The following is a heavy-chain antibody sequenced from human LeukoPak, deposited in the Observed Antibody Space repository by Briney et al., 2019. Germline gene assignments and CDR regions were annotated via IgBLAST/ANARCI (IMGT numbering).Heavy chain of an antibody. CDR3: ARDHSIATVTTDFDY. D-gene: IGHD4-17*01. CDR2: IYTSGST. CDR1: GGSISSYY. J-gene: IGHJ4*02. Sequence: PSETLSLTCTVSGGSISSYYWSWIRQPAGKGLEWIGRIYTSGSTNYNPSLKSRVTISLDKSKNQFSLKLSSVTAADTAVYYCARDHSIATVTTDFDYWGQGKLVTVSS. V-gene: IGHV4-4*07.